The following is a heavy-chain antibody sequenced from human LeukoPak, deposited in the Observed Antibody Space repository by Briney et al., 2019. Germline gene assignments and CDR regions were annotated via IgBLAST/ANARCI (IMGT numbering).Heavy chain of an antibody. CDR2: ISAYNGNT. D-gene: IGHD3-3*01. V-gene: IGHV1-18*01. Sequence: ASVKVSCKASGYTFTNYGISWVRQAPGQGLEWMGWISAYNGNTNYAQKLQGRVTMTTDTSTSTAYMELRSLRSDDTAVYYCARDLYECWSGYYTFDYWGQGTLVTVSS. CDR3: ARDLYECWSGYYTFDY. CDR1: GYTFTNYG. J-gene: IGHJ4*02.